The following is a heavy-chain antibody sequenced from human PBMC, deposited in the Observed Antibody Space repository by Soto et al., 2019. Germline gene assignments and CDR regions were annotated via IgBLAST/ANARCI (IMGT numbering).Heavy chain of an antibody. V-gene: IGHV4-34*01. CDR3: ARVGQWLVPDY. CDR2: INHSGST. Sequence: QVQLQQWGAGLLKPSETLSLTCAVYGGSFSGYYWSWIRQPPGKGLEWIGEINHSGSTNYNPSLKSRVTISVDTCKNQFSLKLSSVTAADTAVYYCARVGQWLVPDYWGQGTLVTVSS. J-gene: IGHJ4*02. CDR1: GGSFSGYY. D-gene: IGHD6-19*01.